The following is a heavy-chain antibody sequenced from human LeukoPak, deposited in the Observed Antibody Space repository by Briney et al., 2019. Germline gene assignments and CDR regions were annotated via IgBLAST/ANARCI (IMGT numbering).Heavy chain of an antibody. D-gene: IGHD3-3*02. CDR3: ARAPFSEDLDPAAFDI. Sequence: GASVKVSCKASGYTFTGYYMHWVRQAPGQGLEWMGWMNPNSGNTGYAQKFQGRVTITRNTSISTAYMELSSLRSEDTAVYYCARAPFSEDLDPAAFDIWGQGTMVTVSS. CDR1: GYTFTGYY. J-gene: IGHJ3*02. CDR2: MNPNSGNT. V-gene: IGHV1-8*03.